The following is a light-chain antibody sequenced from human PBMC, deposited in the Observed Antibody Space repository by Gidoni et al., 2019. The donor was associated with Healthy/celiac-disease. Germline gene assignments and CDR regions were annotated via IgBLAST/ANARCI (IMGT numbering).Light chain of an antibody. CDR1: QSVSSY. CDR3: QQRSNWPLFT. V-gene: IGKV3-11*01. CDR2: DAS. Sequence: IVLSQSPATLSLSPGETATLACRASQSVSSYLAWYQQKPGQAPRLLIYDASNRATGTPARFSGSGSGTELTLTISSLVPEDFAVYYCQQRSNWPLFTFGHGTKVDIK. J-gene: IGKJ3*01.